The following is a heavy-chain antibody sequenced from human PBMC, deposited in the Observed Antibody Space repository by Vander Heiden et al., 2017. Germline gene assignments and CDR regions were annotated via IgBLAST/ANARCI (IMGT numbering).Heavy chain of an antibody. V-gene: IGHV3-9*01. D-gene: IGHD2-8*01. CDR1: GFTLDDYA. CDR2: ISWNSGSI. J-gene: IGHJ4*02. Sequence: EVQLVESGGGLVQPGRSLRLSCAAAGFTLDDYAMHWVRQAPGKGLEWVSGISWNSGSIGYADSVKGRFTISRDNAKNSLYLKMSSMSAEDTALYYCARDMCISFHQNMLADYWGQGTMVTVSS. CDR3: ARDMCISFHQNMLADY.